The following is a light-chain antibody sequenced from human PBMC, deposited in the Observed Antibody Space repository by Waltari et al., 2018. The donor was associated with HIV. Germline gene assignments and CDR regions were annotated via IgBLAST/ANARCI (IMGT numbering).Light chain of an antibody. CDR2: ATS. V-gene: IGKV1-9*01. Sequence: DIQLTQSPSVLSASIGDSVTITCRASLGISDFLAWVRQQPGRVPELLIYATSTLQSGVPSRFSASASGTEFTLTISSLQPEDIGTYYCQQLNDYSVAFGPGTKVDI. CDR1: LGISDF. J-gene: IGKJ3*01. CDR3: QQLNDYSVA.